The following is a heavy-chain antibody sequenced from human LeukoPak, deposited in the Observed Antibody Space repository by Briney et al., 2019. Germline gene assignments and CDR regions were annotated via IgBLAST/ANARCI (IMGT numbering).Heavy chain of an antibody. J-gene: IGHJ4*02. V-gene: IGHV4-31*03. CDR3: ASLDCSSTSCPFDY. CDR2: IYYSGST. CDR1: GGSISSGGYY. Sequence: PSQTLSLTCTVSGGSISSGGYYWSWIRQHPGKGLEWIGYIYYSGSTYYNPSLKSRATISVDTSKNQFSLKLSSVTAADTAVYYCASLDCSSTSCPFDYWGQGTLVTVSS. D-gene: IGHD2-2*01.